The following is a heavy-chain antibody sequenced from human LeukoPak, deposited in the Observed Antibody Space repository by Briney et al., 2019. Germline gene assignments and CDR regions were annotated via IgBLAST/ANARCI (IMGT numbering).Heavy chain of an antibody. V-gene: IGHV4-59*11. CDR1: GASITGHF. J-gene: IGHJ4*02. Sequence: PSETLSLTCTVSGASITGHFWSWIRQPPGKGLEWIGYVFNGGSTNYNPSLKSRVTMSLDPSRDQFSLRLSSVTTADTAIYYCATRPAASTWYGVFDFWSQGTLVTVSS. D-gene: IGHD6-13*01. CDR3: ATRPAASTWYGVFDF. CDR2: VFNGGST.